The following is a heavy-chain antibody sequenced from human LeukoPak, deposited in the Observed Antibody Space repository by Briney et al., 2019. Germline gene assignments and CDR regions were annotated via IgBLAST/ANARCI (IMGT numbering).Heavy chain of an antibody. CDR3: ARDGQYWGFDP. J-gene: IGHJ5*02. D-gene: IGHD2-21*01. CDR1: GGTFSSYA. CDR2: IIPVFGKT. Sequence: GASVKVSCKASGGTFSSYAISWVRQARGQGLEWMGAIIPVFGKTNYAQKFQGRVTLTVDESTSTAYMVLSSLRSKDTAVYYCARDGQYWGFDPWGQGTLVTVSS. V-gene: IGHV1-69*01.